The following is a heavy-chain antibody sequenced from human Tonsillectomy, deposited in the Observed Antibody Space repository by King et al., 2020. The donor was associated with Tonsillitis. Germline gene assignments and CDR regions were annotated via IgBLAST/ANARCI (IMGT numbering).Heavy chain of an antibody. Sequence: VQLVESGGGVVRPGGSLRLSCAASGFTFDDYGMSWVRQAPGKGLEWVSGINWNGVSTGYAESLKGRFTISRDNDKNSLYLQMNSLRDEDKDLYYVSRETLAVADVNAFDIWGQGTVVTVSS. V-gene: IGHV3-20*04. J-gene: IGHJ3*02. CDR3: SRETLAVADVNAFDI. CDR1: GFTFDDYG. CDR2: INWNGVST. D-gene: IGHD6-19*01.